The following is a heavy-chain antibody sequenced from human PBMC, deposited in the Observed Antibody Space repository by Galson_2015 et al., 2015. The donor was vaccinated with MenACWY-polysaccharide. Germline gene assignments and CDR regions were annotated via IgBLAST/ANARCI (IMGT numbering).Heavy chain of an antibody. D-gene: IGHD2-2*01. J-gene: IGHJ4*02. CDR3: ASGYCSRTNCSPPFDY. V-gene: IGHV3-30-3*01. CDR2: ISYDGSNK. Sequence: SLRLSCAASGFTFNSNAMHWVRQAPGQGLEWVAVISYDGSNKYYADSVKGRFTISRDNSRKTLYLQMNSLRAEDTAVYYCASGYCSRTNCSPPFDYWGQGTLVTVSS. CDR1: GFTFNSNA.